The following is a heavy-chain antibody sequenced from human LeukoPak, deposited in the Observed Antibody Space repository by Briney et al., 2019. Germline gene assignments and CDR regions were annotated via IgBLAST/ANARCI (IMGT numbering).Heavy chain of an antibody. CDR1: GYTFTGYY. J-gene: IGHJ4*02. V-gene: IGHV1-18*04. D-gene: IGHD1-26*01. Sequence: ASVKVSCKASGYTFTGYYMHWVRQAPGQGLEWMGWISAYNGNTNYAQKLQGRVTMTTDTSTSTAYMELRSLRSDDTAVYYCARDLSGSPRVFDYWGQGTLVTVSS. CDR3: ARDLSGSPRVFDY. CDR2: ISAYNGNT.